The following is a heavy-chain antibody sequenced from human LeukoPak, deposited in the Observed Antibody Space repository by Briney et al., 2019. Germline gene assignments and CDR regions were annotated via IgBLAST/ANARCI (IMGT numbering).Heavy chain of an antibody. J-gene: IGHJ4*02. CDR3: ARHGGQWPGFLLL. Sequence: SETLSLTCAVYGGSFSGYYWSWIRQPPEKGLEWIGEINHSGSTNYNPSLKSRVTISVDTSKNQFSLKLSSVTAADTAVYYCARHGGQWPGFLLLWGQGTLVTVSS. D-gene: IGHD6-19*01. CDR1: GGSFSGYY. CDR2: INHSGST. V-gene: IGHV4-34*01.